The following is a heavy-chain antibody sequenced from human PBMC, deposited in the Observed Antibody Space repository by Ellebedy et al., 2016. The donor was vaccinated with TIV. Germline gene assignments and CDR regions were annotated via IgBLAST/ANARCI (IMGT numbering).Heavy chain of an antibody. V-gene: IGHV4-59*01. CDR1: GGSISFDY. CDR3: ARGRLHFDC. Sequence: MPSETLSLTCTVSGGSISFDYWSWIRQSPGKGLEWIGYISHSGSTNYNPSLKSRVTISVDTSKTQISLKLTSVTAADTAVYHCARGRLHFDCWGQGTLVTVSS. D-gene: IGHD5-24*01. CDR2: ISHSGST. J-gene: IGHJ4*02.